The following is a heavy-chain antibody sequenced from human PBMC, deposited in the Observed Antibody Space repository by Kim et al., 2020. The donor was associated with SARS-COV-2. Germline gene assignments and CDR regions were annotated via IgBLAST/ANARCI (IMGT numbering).Heavy chain of an antibody. CDR2: INHSGST. CDR3: ARGGYFDY. CDR1: GGSFSGYY. V-gene: IGHV4-34*01. J-gene: IGHJ4*02. Sequence: SETLSLTCAVYGGSFSGYYWSWIRQPPGKGLEWVGEINHSGSTNYNPSLKSRVTISVDTSKNQFSLKLSSVTAADTAVYYCARGGYFDYWGQGTLVTVSS.